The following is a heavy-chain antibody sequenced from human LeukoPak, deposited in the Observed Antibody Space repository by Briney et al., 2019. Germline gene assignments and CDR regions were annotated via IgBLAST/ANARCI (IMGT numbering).Heavy chain of an antibody. CDR2: ISTGSSTI. CDR3: AKKGYYDGSGYYMYYFDH. Sequence: PGGSLRLSCAASGFTFSSYTMNWVRQAPGKGLEWVSYISTGSSTIYYADSVKGRFTISRDNSKNTLYLQMNSLRAEDTAVYYCAKKGYYDGSGYYMYYFDHWGQGTLVTVSS. CDR1: GFTFSSYT. J-gene: IGHJ4*02. D-gene: IGHD3-22*01. V-gene: IGHV3-48*01.